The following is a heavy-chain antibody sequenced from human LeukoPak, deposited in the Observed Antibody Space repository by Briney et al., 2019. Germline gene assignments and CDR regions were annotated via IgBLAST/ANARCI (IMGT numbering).Heavy chain of an antibody. Sequence: SQTLSLTCTVSGGSISSGSYYWSWIRQPAGKGLEWIGRIYTSGSTNYNPSLKSRVTISVDTSKNQFSLKLSSVTAADMAVYYCARGPWIQLWSVPFDYWGQGTLVTVSS. CDR1: GGSISSGSYY. J-gene: IGHJ4*02. CDR2: IYTSGST. CDR3: ARGPWIQLWSVPFDY. V-gene: IGHV4-61*02. D-gene: IGHD5-18*01.